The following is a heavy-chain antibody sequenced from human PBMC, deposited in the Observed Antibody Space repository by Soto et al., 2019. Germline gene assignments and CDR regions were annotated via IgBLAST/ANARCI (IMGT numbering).Heavy chain of an antibody. Sequence: GGSLRLSCAASGFSFGSYGMHWVRQAPGKGLEWVAVIWYDGSNKYYADSVKGRFTISRDNSKNTLYLQMNSLRAEDTAVYYYARYVDDDADRDAFDIWDQGTMVTVS. CDR1: GFSFGSYG. CDR2: IWYDGSNK. J-gene: IGHJ3*02. CDR3: ARYVDDDADRDAFDI. D-gene: IGHD3-16*01. V-gene: IGHV3-33*01.